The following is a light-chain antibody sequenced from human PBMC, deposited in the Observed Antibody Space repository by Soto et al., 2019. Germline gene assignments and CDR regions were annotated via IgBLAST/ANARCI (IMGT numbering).Light chain of an antibody. CDR3: QQRSNWPLT. CDR1: QSVSSY. Sequence: EIVLTQSPVTLSLSPGERATLSCRASQSVSSYLAWYQHKAGQAPRLLIYDASNRATGIPPRFSGSGSETDFTLTISSLEPEDFAVYYCQQRSNWPLTFGGGTKVEIK. V-gene: IGKV3-11*01. J-gene: IGKJ4*01. CDR2: DAS.